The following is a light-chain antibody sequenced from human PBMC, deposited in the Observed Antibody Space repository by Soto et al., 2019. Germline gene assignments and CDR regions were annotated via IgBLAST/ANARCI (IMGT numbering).Light chain of an antibody. CDR1: SSNIGSYNL. Sequence: QSALTQPASVSGSLGQSITISCIGTSSNIGSYNLVSWYQHQPGKSPKIMIFEGSKRPSGVSTRVSGSRSGNTASLTISGLQAEDEADYYCCSFAGSGNQYVFGTGTKLNVL. V-gene: IGLV2-23*01. CDR3: CSFAGSGNQYV. CDR2: EGS. J-gene: IGLJ1*01.